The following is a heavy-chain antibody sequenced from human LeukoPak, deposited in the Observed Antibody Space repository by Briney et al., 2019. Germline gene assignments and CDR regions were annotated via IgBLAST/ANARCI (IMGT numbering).Heavy chain of an antibody. V-gene: IGHV4-59*11. CDR1: GGSISGHC. CDR3: ARFGVDYDMDV. J-gene: IGHJ6*02. D-gene: IGHD3-16*01. CDR2: IHYTGKP. Sequence: SETLSLTCSVSGGSISGHCWTWIRQPPGKGLEWIGQIHYTGKPDYNPSLKSRITISVDTSKNQVSLQVSSVTAADSAIYYCARFGVDYDMDVWGHGTTVTVFS.